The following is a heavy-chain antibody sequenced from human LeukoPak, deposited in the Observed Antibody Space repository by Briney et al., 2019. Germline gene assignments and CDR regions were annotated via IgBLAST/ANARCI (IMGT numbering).Heavy chain of an antibody. CDR2: IKQDGREK. Sequence: GGSLRLSCAASGFTFSSYWMSWVRRAPGKGLEWVANIKQDGREKYYVDSVKGRFTISRDNANNSLYLQMNGLRVEDTAVYYCARQSGGGLDYWGQGTLVTVPS. J-gene: IGHJ4*02. CDR1: GFTFSSYW. D-gene: IGHD3-16*01. V-gene: IGHV3-7*05. CDR3: ARQSGGGLDY.